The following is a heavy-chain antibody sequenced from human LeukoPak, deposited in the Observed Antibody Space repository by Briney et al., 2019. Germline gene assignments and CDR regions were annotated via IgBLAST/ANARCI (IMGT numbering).Heavy chain of an antibody. CDR2: ISYDGSNK. J-gene: IGHJ4*02. V-gene: IGHV3-30-3*01. CDR1: GFTFSSYA. CDR3: ARDQSPMYYFDY. Sequence: GGSLRLSCAASGFTFSSYAMHWVRQAPGKGLEWVAVISYDGSNKYYADSVKGRFTISRDNSKNTLYLQMNSLRAEDTAVYYCARDQSPMYYFDYWGQGTLVTVSS.